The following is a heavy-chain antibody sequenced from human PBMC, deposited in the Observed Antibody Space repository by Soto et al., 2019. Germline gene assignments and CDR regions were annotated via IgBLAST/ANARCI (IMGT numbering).Heavy chain of an antibody. J-gene: IGHJ6*02. CDR1: GYTFTSYG. CDR2: ISAYNGNT. V-gene: IGHV1-18*04. CDR3: ARDSFGTLVVAATNAYYYYGMDV. D-gene: IGHD2-15*01. Sequence: ASVKVSCKASGYTFTSYGISWVRQAPGQGLEWMGWISAYNGNTNYAQKLQGRVTMTTDTSTSTAYMELRSLRSDDTAVYYCARDSFGTLVVAATNAYYYYGMDVWGQGPTVTVSS.